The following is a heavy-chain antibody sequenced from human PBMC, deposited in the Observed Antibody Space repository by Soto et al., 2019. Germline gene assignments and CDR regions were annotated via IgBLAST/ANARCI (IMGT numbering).Heavy chain of an antibody. CDR3: ARVRIAVAGSNWFEP. CDR1: GGSISSYY. CDR2: IYTSGST. J-gene: IGHJ5*02. V-gene: IGHV4-4*07. Sequence: SETLSLTCTVSGGSISSYYWSWIRQPAGKGLEWIGRIYTSGSTNYNPSLKSRVTMSVDTSKNQFSLKLSSVTAADTAVYYCARVRIAVAGSNWFEPWGQGTLVTVSS. D-gene: IGHD6-19*01.